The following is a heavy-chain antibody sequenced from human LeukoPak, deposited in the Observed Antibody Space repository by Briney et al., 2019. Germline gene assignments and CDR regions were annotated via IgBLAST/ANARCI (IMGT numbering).Heavy chain of an antibody. CDR2: INPNSGGT. V-gene: IGHV1-2*02. CDR1: GYTFTGYY. J-gene: IGHJ4*02. CDR3: ARADIVVVPAAKLFDY. Sequence: ASVKVSCKASGYTFTGYYMHWVRQAPGQGLEWMGWINPNSGGTNYAQKFQGRVTMTRDTSISTAYMELSRLRSDDTAVYYCARADIVVVPAAKLFDYWGQGTLVTVSS. D-gene: IGHD2-2*01.